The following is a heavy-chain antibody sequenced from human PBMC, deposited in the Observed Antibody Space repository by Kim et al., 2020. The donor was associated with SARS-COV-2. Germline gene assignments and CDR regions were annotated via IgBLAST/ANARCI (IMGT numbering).Heavy chain of an antibody. CDR2: ISVSGST. D-gene: IGHD2-15*01. V-gene: IGHV4-59*08. J-gene: IGHJ4*02. Sequence: SETLSLTCSVSGGSIRSFCWTWIRLPPGRGLECIGYISVSGSTNYNPSLKSRVTISVDTSMNQFSLKLTSVTAADTAVYYCARSCSGSVNQDPQSLDYWGPGTLVTVSS. CDR3: ARSCSGSVNQDPQSLDY. CDR1: GGSIRSFC.